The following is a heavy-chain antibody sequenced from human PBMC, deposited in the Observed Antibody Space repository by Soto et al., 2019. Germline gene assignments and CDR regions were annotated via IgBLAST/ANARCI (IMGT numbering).Heavy chain of an antibody. D-gene: IGHD6-6*01. V-gene: IGHV1-18*01. J-gene: IGHJ4*02. CDR3: ARAQQLDLFTY. CDR1: GYTFTSYG. CDR2: ISAYNGNT. Sequence: QVQLVQSGAEVKKPGASVKVSCKASGYTFTSYGISWVRQAPGQGLEWMGWISAYNGNTNYAQKLQGRVTMTTDTATSTAYRELRSLRSDDTAGYYCARAQQLDLFTYWGQGTLVTVSS.